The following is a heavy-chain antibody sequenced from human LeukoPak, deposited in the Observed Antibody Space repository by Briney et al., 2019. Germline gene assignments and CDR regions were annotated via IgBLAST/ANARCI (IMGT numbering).Heavy chain of an antibody. CDR1: GGSISSYY. CDR2: IYYSGST. V-gene: IGHV4-59*01. J-gene: IGHJ6*02. CDR3: ARETQDYGMDV. Sequence: KPSETLSLTCTVSGGSISSYYWSWIRQPPGKGLEWIGYIYYSGSTNYNPSLKSRVTISVDTSKNQFSLKLSSVTAADTAVYYCARETQDYGMDVWGQGTTVTVSS.